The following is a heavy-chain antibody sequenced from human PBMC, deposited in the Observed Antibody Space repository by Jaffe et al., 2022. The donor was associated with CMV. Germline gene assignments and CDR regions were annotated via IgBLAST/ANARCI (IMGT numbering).Heavy chain of an antibody. CDR1: GFTFSSYA. Sequence: EVQLVESGGGLVQPGGSLRLSCAASGFTFSSYAMSWVRQAPGKGLEWVSAISGSGGSTYYADSVKGRFTISRDNSKNTLYLQMNSLRAEDTAVYYCAKVPPPYYYDSSGYYDLGAFDIWGQGTMVTVSS. CDR3: AKVPPPYYYDSSGYYDLGAFDI. J-gene: IGHJ3*02. CDR2: ISGSGGST. D-gene: IGHD3-22*01. V-gene: IGHV3-23*04.